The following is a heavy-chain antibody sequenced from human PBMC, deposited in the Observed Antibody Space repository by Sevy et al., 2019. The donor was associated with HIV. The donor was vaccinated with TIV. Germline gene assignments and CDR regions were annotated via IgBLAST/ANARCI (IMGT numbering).Heavy chain of an antibody. CDR3: AKVRCRFCSGGSSYYFDN. J-gene: IGHJ4*02. CDR1: GFTFSDYG. Sequence: GGSLRLSCAASGFTFSDYGMNWFRQAPGRGLEWVAVISYDGSNKYYSDSVKGRFTISRDNSKDMLFLQMNSLRAEDTAVYYCAKVRCRFCSGGSSYYFDNWGQGTLVTVSS. D-gene: IGHD2-15*01. V-gene: IGHV3-30*18. CDR2: ISYDGSNK.